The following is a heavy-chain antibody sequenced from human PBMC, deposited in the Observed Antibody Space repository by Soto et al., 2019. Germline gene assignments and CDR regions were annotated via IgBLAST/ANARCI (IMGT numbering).Heavy chain of an antibody. Sequence: QVQLSQFGAEVKKPGASVKVSCKASGYSFTNFHIHWVRQAPGQGLEWMGMIDPSGGITRDAQRLQGRLTMTRDALTSTVYMGLISLTSEDTAVYYCARDVLGHDNYETIGYYFDHWGQGTLVTVSS. V-gene: IGHV1-46*01. J-gene: IGHJ4*02. CDR2: IDPSGGIT. D-gene: IGHD3-22*01. CDR1: GYSFTNFH. CDR3: ARDVLGHDNYETIGYYFDH.